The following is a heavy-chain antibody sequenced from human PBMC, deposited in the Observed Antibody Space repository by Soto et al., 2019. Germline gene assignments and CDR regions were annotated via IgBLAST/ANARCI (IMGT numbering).Heavy chain of an antibody. CDR2: INPNSGGT. CDR3: IVWFGELKNHYYYGMDV. D-gene: IGHD3-10*01. Sequence: ASVKVSCKASGYTFTGHYMHWVRQAPGQGLELMGWINPNSGGTNYAQKFQGRVTMTRDTSISTAYMELSRLRSDDTAVYYCIVWFGELKNHYYYGMDVWGQGTTVTVYS. CDR1: GYTFTGHY. J-gene: IGHJ6*02. V-gene: IGHV1-2*02.